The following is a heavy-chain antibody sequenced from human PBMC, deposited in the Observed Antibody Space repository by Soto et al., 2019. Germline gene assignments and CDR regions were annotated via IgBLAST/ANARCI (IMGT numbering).Heavy chain of an antibody. CDR3: AKIKRRTWPYYFDY. CDR1: GFSFSSYG. V-gene: IGHV3-23*01. J-gene: IGHJ4*02. Sequence: GGSLRLSCAASGFSFSSYGMSWVRQGPGKGLEWVSGISGSGGSTYYADSVKVRFTISRDNSKNTLYLHMNSLRAKDTAAYYGAKIKRRTWPYYFDYWGQGTLVTVSS. CDR2: ISGSGGST.